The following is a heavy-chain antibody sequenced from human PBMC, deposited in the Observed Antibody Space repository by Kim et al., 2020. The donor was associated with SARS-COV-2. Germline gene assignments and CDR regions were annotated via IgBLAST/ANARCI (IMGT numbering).Heavy chain of an antibody. J-gene: IGHJ3*02. CDR3: TRDRSGSYYADAFDI. CDR1: GFTFGDYA. D-gene: IGHD1-26*01. Sequence: GGSLRLSCTASGFTFGDYAMSWLRQAPGKGLEWVGFIRSKAYGGTTENAASVKGRFTISRDDSKSIAYLQMNSLKTEDTAVYYCTRDRSGSYYADAFDIWGQGTMVTVSS. V-gene: IGHV3-49*03. CDR2: IRSKAYGGTT.